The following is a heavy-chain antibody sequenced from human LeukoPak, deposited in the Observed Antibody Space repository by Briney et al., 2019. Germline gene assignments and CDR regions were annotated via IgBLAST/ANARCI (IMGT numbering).Heavy chain of an antibody. J-gene: IGHJ5*02. CDR1: GYTFTSYY. V-gene: IGHV1-46*01. Sequence: GAPVKVSCKASGYTFTSYYMHWVRQAPGQGLEWMGIINPSGGSTSYAQKFQGRVTMTRDTSTSTVYMELSSLRSEDTAVYYCARTGDSSGRYAWFDPWGQGTLVTVSS. CDR2: INPSGGST. D-gene: IGHD6-19*01. CDR3: ARTGDSSGRYAWFDP.